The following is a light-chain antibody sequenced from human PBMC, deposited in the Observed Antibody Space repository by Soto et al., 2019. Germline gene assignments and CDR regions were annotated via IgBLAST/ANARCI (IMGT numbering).Light chain of an antibody. CDR3: EESSTAPQT. Sequence: VTITVLASQTIISWLAWYQQKPGKVPKLLIYAASTLQSGVPSRFSGSGSETDFALSISSLQPEDVALYCCEESSTAPQTFAGGTKVDI. V-gene: IGKV1-27*01. J-gene: IGKJ4*01. CDR1: QTIISW. CDR2: AAS.